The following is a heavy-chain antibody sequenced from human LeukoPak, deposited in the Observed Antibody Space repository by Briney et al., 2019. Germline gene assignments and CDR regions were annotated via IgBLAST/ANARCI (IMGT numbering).Heavy chain of an antibody. V-gene: IGHV6-1*01. CDR3: ARALGGSGSYYRFYYFDY. J-gene: IGHJ4*02. D-gene: IGHD3-10*01. CDR2: TNYRSKWYN. CDR1: GDSVSSNSAA. Sequence: SQTLSLTCAISGDSVSSNSAAWNWIRQSPSRGLEWLGRTNYRSKWYNDYAVSVKSRITINPDTSKNPFSLQLNSVPPEDTAVYYCARALGGSGSYYRFYYFDYWGQGTLVTVSS.